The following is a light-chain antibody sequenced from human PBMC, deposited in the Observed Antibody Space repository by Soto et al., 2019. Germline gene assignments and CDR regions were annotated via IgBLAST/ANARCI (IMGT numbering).Light chain of an antibody. CDR2: GAS. Sequence: EIVLTQSPGTLSLSPGETATLPCRAIQSVSSSYLAGYQQKPGQAPRLLIYGASSRATGIPDRFSGSGSGTDFTLTISRLEPEDFAVYYCQQYGSSPPWTFGQGTKVDIK. J-gene: IGKJ1*01. CDR3: QQYGSSPPWT. V-gene: IGKV3-20*01. CDR1: QSVSSSY.